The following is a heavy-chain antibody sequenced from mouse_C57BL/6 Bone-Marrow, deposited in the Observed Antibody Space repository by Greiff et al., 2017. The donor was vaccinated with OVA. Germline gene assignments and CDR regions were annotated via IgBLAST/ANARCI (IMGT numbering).Heavy chain of an antibody. CDR3: ASFFSVYYFDY. CDR2: IDPEDGDT. V-gene: IGHV14-2*01. J-gene: IGHJ2*01. Sequence: EVQLQQSGAELVKPGASVKLSCTASGFNITDYYMHWVKQRTEQGLEWIGRIDPEDGDTTYAPKFQGKATITADTSSNTAYLQLSSLTSEDTAVYYCASFFSVYYFDYWGQGTTLTVSS. CDR1: GFNITDYY.